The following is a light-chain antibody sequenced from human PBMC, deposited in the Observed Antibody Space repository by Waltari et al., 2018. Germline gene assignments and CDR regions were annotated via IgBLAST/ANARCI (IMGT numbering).Light chain of an antibody. CDR1: SGSIDSHS. Sequence: NFMLTQPHSVSESPGKTITISCTRSSGSIDSHSVPRYQQRPGSAPTTVIYEDNQRPSGVPDRFSGSIDSSSNSASLTISGLKTEDEADYYCQSYDSSTAVFGSGTKVTVL. CDR2: EDN. CDR3: QSYDSSTAV. V-gene: IGLV6-57*03. J-gene: IGLJ6*01.